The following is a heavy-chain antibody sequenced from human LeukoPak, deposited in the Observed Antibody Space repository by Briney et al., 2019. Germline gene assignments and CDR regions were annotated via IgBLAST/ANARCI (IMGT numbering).Heavy chain of an antibody. CDR1: GFTFSSYA. CDR3: AKDADPDYIVLMVYAINWFDP. J-gene: IGHJ5*02. V-gene: IGHV3-23*01. Sequence: GGSLRLSCAASGFTFSSYAMSWVRQAPGKGLEWVSAISSSGGSTYYADSVKGRFTISRDNSKNTLYLQMNSLRAEDTAVYYCAKDADPDYIVLMVYAINWFDPWGQGTLVTVSS. D-gene: IGHD2-8*01. CDR2: ISSSGGST.